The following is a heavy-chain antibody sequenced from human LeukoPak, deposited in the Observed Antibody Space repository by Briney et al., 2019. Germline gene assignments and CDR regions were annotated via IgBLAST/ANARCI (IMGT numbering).Heavy chain of an antibody. V-gene: IGHV3-30*18. D-gene: IGHD3-9*01. CDR2: ISYDGSNK. J-gene: IGHJ4*02. Sequence: GGSLRLSCAASGYTFSSYGMHWVRQAPGKGLEWVAVISYDGSNKYYADSVKGRFTISRDNSKNTLYVQMNSLRAEDTAVYYCAKDIDDILTGFDYWGQGTLVTVSS. CDR3: AKDIDDILTGFDY. CDR1: GYTFSSYG.